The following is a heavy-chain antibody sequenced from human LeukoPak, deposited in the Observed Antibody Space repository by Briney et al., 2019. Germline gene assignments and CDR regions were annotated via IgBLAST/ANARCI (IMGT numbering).Heavy chain of an antibody. J-gene: IGHJ4*02. CDR1: GFSFSSVW. D-gene: IGHD6-6*01. Sequence: GGSLRLSCAASGFSFSSVWMSWVRQAPGKGLEWVANIKQDGSEKYYVDSVKGRFTISRHNAKNSLYLQRNRLRGEDTAVYYCARASSIAADFDYWGQGTLVTVSS. V-gene: IGHV3-7*02. CDR3: ARASSIAADFDY. CDR2: IKQDGSEK.